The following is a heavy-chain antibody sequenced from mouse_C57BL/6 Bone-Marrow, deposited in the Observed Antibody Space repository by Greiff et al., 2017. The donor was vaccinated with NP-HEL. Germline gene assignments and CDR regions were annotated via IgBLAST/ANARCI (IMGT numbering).Heavy chain of an antibody. V-gene: IGHV14-4*01. Sequence: EVKLQQSGAELVRPGASVKLSCTASGFNIKDDYMHWVKQRPEQGLEWIGWIDPENGDTEYASKFQGKATITADTSSNTAYLQLSSLTSEDTAVYYCTTFGNLPWFAYWGQGTLVTVSA. CDR3: TTFGNLPWFAY. J-gene: IGHJ3*01. CDR1: GFNIKDDY. D-gene: IGHD2-1*01. CDR2: IDPENGDT.